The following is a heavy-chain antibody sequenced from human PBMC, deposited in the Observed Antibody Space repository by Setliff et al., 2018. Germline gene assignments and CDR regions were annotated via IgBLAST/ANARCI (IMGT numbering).Heavy chain of an antibody. V-gene: IGHV7-4-1*02. CDR1: GYSFSTYA. Sequence: ASVKVSCKASGYSFSTYAISWMRQAPGQGLEWMGWINTNTGNPSYAQGFTGRFVFSLDTSVSTAYLQISSLKAEDTALYYCARASRFGTIKYRGDYYMDVWGKGTTVTVSS. D-gene: IGHD3-10*01. J-gene: IGHJ6*03. CDR3: ARASRFGTIKYRGDYYMDV. CDR2: INTNTGNP.